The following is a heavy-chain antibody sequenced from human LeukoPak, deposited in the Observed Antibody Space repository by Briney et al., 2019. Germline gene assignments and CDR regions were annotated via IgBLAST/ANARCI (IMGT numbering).Heavy chain of an antibody. CDR2: IGTSSTFI. CDR3: AKAHPGFDY. J-gene: IGHJ4*02. Sequence: KPGESLKISCAASGFTFTSYTMNWVRQAPGKGLEWVSSIGTSSTFIYYADSVKGRFTISRDNAKNSLFLQMNSLRAEDTAVYYCAKAHPGFDYWGQGTLVTVSS. CDR1: GFTFTSYT. V-gene: IGHV3-21*01.